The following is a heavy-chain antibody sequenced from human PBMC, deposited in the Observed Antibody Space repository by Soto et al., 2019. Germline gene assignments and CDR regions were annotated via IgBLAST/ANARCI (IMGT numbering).Heavy chain of an antibody. CDR2: INPNVGGT. D-gene: IGHD3-16*01. V-gene: IGHV1-2*02. Sequence: QVQLVQSGAEVKKPGASVYVSCKASGYTFSDYYLHWLRQAPGQGLEWMGWINPNVGGTNYARKFQGRVTMTRDTSISTVYMKLTRLSPDDTAIYYCARGGREVPITPYDTWGQGTLGTVSS. CDR1: GYTFSDYY. J-gene: IGHJ5*02. CDR3: ARGGREVPITPYDT.